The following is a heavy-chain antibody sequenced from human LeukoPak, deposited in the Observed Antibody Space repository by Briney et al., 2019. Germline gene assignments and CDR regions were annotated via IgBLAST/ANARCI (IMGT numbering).Heavy chain of an antibody. Sequence: GRSLRLSCAASGFTFSSYGMHWVRQAPGKGLEWVSVIYSGGSTYYADSVKGRFTISRDNSKNTLYLQMNSLRAEDTAVYYCARDSFPWFGELAWYFDLWGRGTLVTVSS. J-gene: IGHJ2*01. D-gene: IGHD3-10*01. V-gene: IGHV3-66*01. CDR2: IYSGGST. CDR1: GFTFSSYG. CDR3: ARDSFPWFGELAWYFDL.